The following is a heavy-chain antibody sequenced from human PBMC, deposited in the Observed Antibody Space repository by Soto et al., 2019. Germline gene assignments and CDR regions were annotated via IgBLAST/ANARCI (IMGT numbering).Heavy chain of an antibody. D-gene: IGHD3-3*01. CDR3: ARGRKEFWSGYQYYYYMEV. Sequence: SETLSLTCAVSSGSISSSNWWSWVRQPPGKGLEWIGEIYHSGSTNYNPSLKSRVTISVDKSKNQFSLKLSSVTAADTAVYYCARGRKEFWSGYQYYYYMEVWGKGTTVTVSS. J-gene: IGHJ6*03. CDR2: IYHSGST. CDR1: SGSISSSNW. V-gene: IGHV4-4*02.